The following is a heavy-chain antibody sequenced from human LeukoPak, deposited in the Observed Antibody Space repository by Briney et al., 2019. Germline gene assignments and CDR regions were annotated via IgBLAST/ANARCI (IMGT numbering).Heavy chain of an antibody. CDR1: GDSISNYY. J-gene: IGHJ2*01. Sequence: SETLSLTCTVSGDSISNYYWSWIRQPPGKGLEWIGYISYSGGANYNPSLKSRVTISVDTSKNQFSLKLSSVTAADTAVYYCARQRRDGYNPEVGYFDLWGRGTLVTVSS. D-gene: IGHD5-24*01. CDR3: ARQRRDGYNPEVGYFDL. V-gene: IGHV4-59*08. CDR2: ISYSGGA.